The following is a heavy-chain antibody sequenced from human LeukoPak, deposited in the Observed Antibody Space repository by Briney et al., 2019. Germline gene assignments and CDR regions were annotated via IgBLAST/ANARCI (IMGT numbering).Heavy chain of an antibody. Sequence: SETLSLTCSVSGDSITTSYWNWIRQPPGQGLEWIGSIFYSGNTKYNPALQSRVTISVDTSKNQFSLKLSSVTAADTAVYYCARTDCKSCGMDVWGQGTTVTVSS. J-gene: IGHJ6*02. D-gene: IGHD2-21*02. CDR1: GDSITTSY. V-gene: IGHV4-59*12. CDR2: IFYSGNT. CDR3: ARTDCKSCGMDV.